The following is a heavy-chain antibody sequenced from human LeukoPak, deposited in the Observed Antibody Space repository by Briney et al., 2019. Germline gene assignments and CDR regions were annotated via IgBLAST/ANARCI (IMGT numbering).Heavy chain of an antibody. J-gene: IGHJ5*02. CDR2: INPSGGST. CDR3: ARDLGVGSLFDP. Sequence: ASVKVSCKASGYTITSYYMHWVRQAPGQGLEWMGIINPSGGSTSYAQKFQGRVTMTRDTSISTAYMELSRLRSDDTAVYYCARDLGVGSLFDPWGQGTLVTVSS. CDR1: GYTITSYY. D-gene: IGHD2-8*01. V-gene: IGHV1-46*01.